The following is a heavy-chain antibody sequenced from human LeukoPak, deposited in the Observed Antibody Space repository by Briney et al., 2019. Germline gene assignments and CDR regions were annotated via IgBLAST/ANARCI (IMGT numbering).Heavy chain of an antibody. CDR1: GYTLTELS. Sequence: ASVKVSCKVSGYTLTELSMHWVRQAPGKGLEWMGGFDPEDGETIYAQKFQGRVTMTEDTSTDTAYMELSSLRSEDTAVYYCATLLPYGSGSYYNPHAFDIWGQGTMVTVSS. V-gene: IGHV1-24*01. CDR2: FDPEDGET. J-gene: IGHJ3*02. CDR3: ATLLPYGSGSYYNPHAFDI. D-gene: IGHD3-10*01.